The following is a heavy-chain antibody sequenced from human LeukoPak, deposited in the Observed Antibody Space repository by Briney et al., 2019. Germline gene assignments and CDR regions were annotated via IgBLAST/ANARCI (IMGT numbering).Heavy chain of an antibody. CDR2: INPNSGST. D-gene: IGHD5-12*01. CDR1: GYAFTDYY. CDR3: ARGGYSFVGQPPDH. V-gene: IGHV1-2*02. J-gene: IGHJ4*02. Sequence: ASVKVSCKALGYAFTDYYIHWVRQSPGQGLEWMAWINPNSGSTGYAQKFQGRVTLTRDKSITTSYMELNRLTSDDTAMYYCARGGYSFVGQPPDHWGQGALVTVSS.